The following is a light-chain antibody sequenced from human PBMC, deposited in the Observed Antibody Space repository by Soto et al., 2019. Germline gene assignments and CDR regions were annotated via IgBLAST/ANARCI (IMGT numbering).Light chain of an antibody. J-gene: IGLJ1*01. CDR2: DVS. CDR3: CSKTSSITYV. V-gene: IGLV2-11*01. CDR1: SSDVGGYKY. Sequence: QSALTQPRSVSGSPGQSVTISCTGTSSDVGGYKYVSWYQQHPGKAPKLMICDVSKRPSGVPDRFSGSKSANTASLTISGLQAEDEADYYCCSKTSSITYVFGSGTKLTVL.